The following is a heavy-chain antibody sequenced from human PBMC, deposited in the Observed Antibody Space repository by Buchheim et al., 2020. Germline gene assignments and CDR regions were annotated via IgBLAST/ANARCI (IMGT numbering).Heavy chain of an antibody. Sequence: QVQLVESGGGVVQPGRSLRLSCAASGFTFSIYGMHWVRQAPGKGLEWVAVIWYDGGNKYYADSVKGRFTISRDNSKNTLYPQMNSLRAEDTAVYYCARGDYYDSSGYSGHFDYWGQGTL. CDR1: GFTFSIYG. CDR3: ARGDYYDSSGYSGHFDY. V-gene: IGHV3-33*01. J-gene: IGHJ4*02. CDR2: IWYDGGNK. D-gene: IGHD3-22*01.